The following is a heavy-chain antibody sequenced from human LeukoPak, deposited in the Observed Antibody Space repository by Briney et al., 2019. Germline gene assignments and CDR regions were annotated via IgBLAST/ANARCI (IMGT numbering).Heavy chain of an antibody. D-gene: IGHD4-17*01. CDR2: ISGSGGGT. V-gene: IGHV3-23*01. CDR3: AKESTVTPGNVNWFDP. J-gene: IGHJ5*02. CDR1: RFTFSIYA. Sequence: GGSLRLSCAASRFTFSIYAMSWVRQAPGKGLEWVSGISGSGGGTYYADSVKGRFTISRDNSKNRVYLHMNSLRAEDTAVYYCAKESTVTPGNVNWFDPWGQGTLVTVSS.